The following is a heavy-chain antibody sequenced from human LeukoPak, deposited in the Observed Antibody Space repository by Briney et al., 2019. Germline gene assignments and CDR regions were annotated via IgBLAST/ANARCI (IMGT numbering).Heavy chain of an antibody. V-gene: IGHV3-21*01. CDR2: ISSSSSYI. D-gene: IGHD3-10*01. Sequence: GGSLRLSCAASGFTFSSYSMNWVRQAPGKGLEWVSSISSSSSYIYYADSVKGRFTISRDNAKNSLYLQMNSLRAEDTAVYYCARVLYGSGSYYRDYYYYYYMDVWGKGTTVTISS. CDR1: GFTFSSYS. J-gene: IGHJ6*03. CDR3: ARVLYGSGSYYRDYYYYYYMDV.